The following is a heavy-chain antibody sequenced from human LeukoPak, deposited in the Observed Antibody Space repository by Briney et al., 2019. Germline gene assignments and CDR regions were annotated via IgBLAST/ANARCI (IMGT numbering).Heavy chain of an antibody. J-gene: IGHJ4*02. CDR1: GYTFTSYG. CDR2: ISAYNGNT. D-gene: IGHD4-23*01. V-gene: IGHV1-18*01. CDR3: ARGIRTYMTTVVYYFDY. Sequence: ASVKVSCKASGYTFTSYGISWVRQAPGQGLEWMGWISAYNGNTNYAQKLQGRVTMTRNTSISTAYMELSSLRSEDTAVYYCARGIRTYMTTVVYYFDYWGQGTLVTVSS.